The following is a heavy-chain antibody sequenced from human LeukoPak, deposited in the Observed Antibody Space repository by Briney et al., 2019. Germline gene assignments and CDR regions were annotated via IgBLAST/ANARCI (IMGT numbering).Heavy chain of an antibody. CDR2: ISAYNGNT. J-gene: IGHJ4*02. CDR3: ARDLLWDIVVVPAASPLLDY. CDR1: GGTFSSYA. D-gene: IGHD2-2*01. V-gene: IGHV1-18*01. Sequence: ASVKVSCKASGGTFSSYAISWVRQAPGQGLEWMGWISAYNGNTNYAQKLQGRVTMTTDTSTSTAYMELRSLRSDDTAVYYCARDLLWDIVVVPAASPLLDYWGQGTLVTVSS.